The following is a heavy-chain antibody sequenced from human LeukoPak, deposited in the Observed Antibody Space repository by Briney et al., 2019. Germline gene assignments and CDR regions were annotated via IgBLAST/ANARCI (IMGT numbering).Heavy chain of an antibody. CDR3: ARAGGLSYYFDY. CDR2: IYYSGST. V-gene: IGHV4-39*07. D-gene: IGHD2/OR15-2a*01. CDR1: GGSISSSSYY. Sequence: SSETLSLTCTVSGGSISSSSYYWGWIRQPPGKGLEWIGSIYYSGSTYYNPSLKSRVTISVDTSKNQFSLKLSSVTAADTAVYYCARAGGLSYYFDYWGQGTLVTVSS. J-gene: IGHJ4*02.